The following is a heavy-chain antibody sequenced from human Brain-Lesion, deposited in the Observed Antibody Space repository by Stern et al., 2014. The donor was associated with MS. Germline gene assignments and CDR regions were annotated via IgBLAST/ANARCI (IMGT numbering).Heavy chain of an antibody. J-gene: IGHJ4*02. CDR3: ARHDSVPRPSQLYSARDRGPGYFDY. CDR2: IYYSGFT. Sequence: VQLEESGPGLVKPLETLSLTCTVSGGSISSSTYYWAWIRQPPGKGLEWIGNIYYSGFTYYNPSLKSRVTISVDMSKNQFSLKLSSVTAADTAIYYCARHDSVPRPSQLYSARDRGPGYFDYWGQGTLVTVSS. CDR1: GGSISSSTYY. D-gene: IGHD1-26*01. V-gene: IGHV4-39*01.